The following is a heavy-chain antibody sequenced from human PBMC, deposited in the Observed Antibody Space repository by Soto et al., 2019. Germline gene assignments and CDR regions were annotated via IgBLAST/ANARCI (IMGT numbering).Heavy chain of an antibody. J-gene: IGHJ4*02. Sequence: SSETPSLTFPVSGGSINSRSNHWGWVPPPPGKGLEWIGNIYYSENTYYNPSLKSRVTISVDTSKNQFSLRLTSVTAADTAVYYCATHPPYGPLDHWGQGTLVTVSS. CDR1: GGSINSRSNH. CDR2: IYYSENT. CDR3: ATHPPYGPLDH. D-gene: IGHD4-17*01. V-gene: IGHV4-39*01.